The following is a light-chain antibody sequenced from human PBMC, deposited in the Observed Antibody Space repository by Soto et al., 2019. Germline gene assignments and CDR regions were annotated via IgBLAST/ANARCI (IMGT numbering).Light chain of an antibody. CDR1: QSVSSSY. Sequence: EIVLTQSPGTLSLSPGERATLSCRASQSVSSSYLAWYQQKPGRAPRLLIDGASSRATGIPDRFSGSGSGTDFTLTISRLEPEDLAVYYCQQCGSSPWTFGQGTKVEIK. V-gene: IGKV3-20*01. CDR2: GAS. CDR3: QQCGSSPWT. J-gene: IGKJ1*01.